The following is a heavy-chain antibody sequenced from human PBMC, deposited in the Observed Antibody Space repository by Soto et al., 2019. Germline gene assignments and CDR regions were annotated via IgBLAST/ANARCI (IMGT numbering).Heavy chain of an antibody. CDR3: AKDRLANPPYYYYYYGMDV. CDR2: ISYDGSNK. Sequence: PGGSLRLSCAASGFAFRTFGMHWVRQAPGKGLEWVAIISYDGSNKYYPDSVKGRFTISRDKSKNTLYLQMNSLRVEDTAVYYCAKDRLANPPYYYYYYGMDVWGQGTTVTAP. J-gene: IGHJ6*02. V-gene: IGHV3-30*18. D-gene: IGHD6-25*01. CDR1: GFAFRTFG.